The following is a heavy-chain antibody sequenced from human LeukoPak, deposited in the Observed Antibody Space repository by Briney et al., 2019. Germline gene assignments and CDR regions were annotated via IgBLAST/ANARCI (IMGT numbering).Heavy chain of an antibody. J-gene: IGHJ4*02. CDR2: ISYDGSNK. D-gene: IGHD6-13*01. Sequence: GSLRLSCAASGFTFSSYAMHWVRQAPGKGLEWVAVISYDGSNKYYADFVKGRFTISRDNSKNTLYLQMNSLRAEDTAVYYCARGRYSSSWYPFDYWGQGTLVTVSS. CDR1: GFTFSSYA. CDR3: ARGRYSSSWYPFDY. V-gene: IGHV3-30-3*01.